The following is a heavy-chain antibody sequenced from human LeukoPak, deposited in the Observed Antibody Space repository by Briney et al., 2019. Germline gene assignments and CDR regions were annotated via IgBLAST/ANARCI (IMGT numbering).Heavy chain of an antibody. Sequence: GGSLRLSCSASGFTFRNYAMHWVRQAPGKGLEYLSGISYDGGSTYYADSVKGRFTISRDNSKNTLYLQMSSLRVEDTAVYYCVKDDYGAGYWGQGTLVSVSS. J-gene: IGHJ4*02. D-gene: IGHD4-17*01. CDR3: VKDDYGAGY. V-gene: IGHV3-64D*09. CDR1: GFTFRNYA. CDR2: ISYDGGST.